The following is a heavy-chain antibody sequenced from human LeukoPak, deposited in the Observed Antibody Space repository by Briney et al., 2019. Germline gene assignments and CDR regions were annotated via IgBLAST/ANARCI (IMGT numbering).Heavy chain of an antibody. Sequence: PGASVKVSCKASGGTFSSYAISWVRQAPRQGLEWMGGIIPIFGTANYAQKFQGRVTITADESTSTAYMELSSLRSEDTAVYYCARDHCSGGSCFYYFDYWGQGTLVTVSS. CDR2: IIPIFGTA. V-gene: IGHV1-69*13. J-gene: IGHJ4*02. CDR3: ARDHCSGGSCFYYFDY. D-gene: IGHD2-15*01. CDR1: GGTFSSYA.